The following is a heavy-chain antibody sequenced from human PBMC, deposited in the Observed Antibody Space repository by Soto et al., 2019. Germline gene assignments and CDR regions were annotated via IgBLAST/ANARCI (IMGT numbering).Heavy chain of an antibody. D-gene: IGHD5-12*01. CDR1: GGSFSSFG. Sequence: SVKVSCKASGGSFSSFGISWVRQAPGQGLEWMGGIIPVFGRPNYAQRFRGRLTITADESTNTVYLELIDLRSEDTAVYYCESEGSGYNLWGQGTQVTVSS. CDR3: ESEGSGYNL. CDR2: IIPVFGRP. V-gene: IGHV1-69*13. J-gene: IGHJ1*01.